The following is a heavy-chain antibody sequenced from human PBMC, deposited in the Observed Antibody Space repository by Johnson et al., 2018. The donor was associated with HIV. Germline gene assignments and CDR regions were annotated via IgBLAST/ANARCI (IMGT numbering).Heavy chain of an antibody. V-gene: IGHV3-30*18. CDR1: GFTFSSYG. CDR3: AKDDNLGVWYSAAFDV. Sequence: QVQLVESGGGLVQPGRSLRLSCAASGFTFSSYGMHWVRQAPGKGLEWVAFIAHDESITHYADSVKGRFTMSRDNSKNTLYLQMKSLRPEDTSIYYCAKDDNLGVWYSAAFDVWGQGTVVTVSS. CDR2: IAHDESIT. D-gene: IGHD6-19*01. J-gene: IGHJ3*01.